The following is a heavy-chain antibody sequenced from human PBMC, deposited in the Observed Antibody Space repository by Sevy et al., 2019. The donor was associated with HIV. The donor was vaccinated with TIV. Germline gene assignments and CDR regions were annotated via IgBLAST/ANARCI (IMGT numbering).Heavy chain of an antibody. Sequence: GGSLRLSCAASGFTFINYGMYWVRQAPGKGLEWVAFVSSDESNKYYVEPVKGRFTISRDNSKNTLYLQMNSLRPEDRAVYYCARDAQRLPLGELSRIPSARGGMDVWGQGTAVTVSS. CDR3: ARDAQRLPLGELSRIPSARGGMDV. D-gene: IGHD3-16*02. J-gene: IGHJ6*02. V-gene: IGHV3-33*07. CDR1: GFTFINYG. CDR2: VSSDESNK.